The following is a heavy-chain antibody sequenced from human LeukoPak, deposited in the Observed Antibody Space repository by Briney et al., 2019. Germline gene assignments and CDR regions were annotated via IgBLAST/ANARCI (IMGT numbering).Heavy chain of an antibody. CDR3: AGIAAAGPSDY. CDR1: GGSISSYY. V-gene: IGHV4-4*07. Sequence: TSETLSLTCTVSGGSISSYYWSWIRQPAGKGLEWIGRIYTSGSTNYNPSLKSRVTMSVDTSKNQFSLKLSSVTAADTAVYYCAGIAAAGPSDYWGQGTLVTVSS. CDR2: IYTSGST. J-gene: IGHJ4*02. D-gene: IGHD6-13*01.